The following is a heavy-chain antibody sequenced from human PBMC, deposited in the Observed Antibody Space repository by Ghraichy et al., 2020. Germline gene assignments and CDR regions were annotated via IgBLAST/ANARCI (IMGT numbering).Heavy chain of an antibody. Sequence: ESLNISCAVYGGSFSGYFWSWLRQPPGKGLEWIGKINYSGSTNYNPSLKSRVTISVDTSKNQFSLRLNSVTAADKAVYYCARGRIVGLANDAFDIWGQGTMVTVSS. V-gene: IGHV4-34*01. CDR3: ARGRIVGLANDAFDI. CDR2: INYSGST. J-gene: IGHJ3*02. CDR1: GGSFSGYF. D-gene: IGHD1-26*01.